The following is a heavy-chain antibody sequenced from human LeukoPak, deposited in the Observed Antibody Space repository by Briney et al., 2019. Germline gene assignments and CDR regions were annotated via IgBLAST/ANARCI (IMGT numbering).Heavy chain of an antibody. Sequence: KPSETLSLTCAVYGGSFSGYYWSWIRQPPGKGLEWIGYIYYSGSTNYNPSLKSRVTISVDTSKNQFSLKLSSVTAAGTAVYYCARWSGTTGIYWYFDLWGRGTLVTVSS. CDR3: ARWSGTTGIYWYFDL. CDR1: GGSFSGYY. D-gene: IGHD1-1*01. V-gene: IGHV4-59*01. CDR2: IYYSGST. J-gene: IGHJ2*01.